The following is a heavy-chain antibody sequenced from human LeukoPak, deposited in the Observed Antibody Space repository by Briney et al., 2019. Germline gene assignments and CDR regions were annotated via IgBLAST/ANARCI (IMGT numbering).Heavy chain of an antibody. CDR3: ARDQVIAAAQRYLGFDY. CDR1: GLTFSSYS. CDR2: ISSSSSYI. Sequence: PGGSLRLSCAASGLTFSSYSMNWVRQAPGKGLEWVSSISSSSSYIYYADSVKGRFTISRDNSKNTLYLQMNSLRAEDTAVYYCARDQVIAAAQRYLGFDYWGQGTLVTVSS. D-gene: IGHD6-13*01. V-gene: IGHV3-21*01. J-gene: IGHJ4*02.